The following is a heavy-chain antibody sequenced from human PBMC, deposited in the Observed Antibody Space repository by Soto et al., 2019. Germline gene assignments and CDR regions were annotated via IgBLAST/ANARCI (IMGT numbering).Heavy chain of an antibody. CDR2: INPNSGGT. D-gene: IGHD6-19*01. CDR1: GYTFVSYG. CDR3: ARNAAIAVAAPPNYGMDV. Sequence: VKVSCKASGYTFVSYGISWVRQAPGQGPEWMGWINPNSGGTNYAQKFQGWVTMTRDTSISTAYMELSRLRSDDTAVYYCARNAAIAVAAPPNYGMDVWGQGTTVTVSS. V-gene: IGHV1-2*04. J-gene: IGHJ6*02.